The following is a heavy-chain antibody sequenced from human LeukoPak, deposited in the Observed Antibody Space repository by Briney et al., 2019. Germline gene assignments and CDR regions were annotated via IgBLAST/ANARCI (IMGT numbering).Heavy chain of an antibody. CDR1: GFTFSSYS. J-gene: IGHJ5*02. Sequence: GGSLRLSCAASGFTFSSYSMNWVRQAPGKGLEWVSSISSSSSYIYYADSVKGRFTTSRDNAKNSLYLQMNSLRAEDTAVYYCARIWGPYWFDPWGQGTLVTVSS. V-gene: IGHV3-21*01. D-gene: IGHD3-16*01. CDR2: ISSSSSYI. CDR3: ARIWGPYWFDP.